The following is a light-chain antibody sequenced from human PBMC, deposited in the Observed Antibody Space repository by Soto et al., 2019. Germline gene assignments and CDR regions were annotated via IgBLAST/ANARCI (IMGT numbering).Light chain of an antibody. J-gene: IGKJ1*01. V-gene: IGKV3D-15*01. CDR2: DAS. CDR3: QPYNNWPSWT. CDR1: QSVRSN. Sequence: EVVMTQSPATLSVSPGERATLSCRASQSVRSNLAWYQQKPGQAPRLLIYDASTRDTGIPARFSGSGSGTEFTLTISSLQSEDYAVYYCQPYNNWPSWTFCQGTKVDIX.